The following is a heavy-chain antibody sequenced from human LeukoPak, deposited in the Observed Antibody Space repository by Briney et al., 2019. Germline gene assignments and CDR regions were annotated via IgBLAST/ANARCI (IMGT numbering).Heavy chain of an antibody. CDR1: GFTVSSNY. D-gene: IGHD3-22*01. J-gene: IGHJ4*02. CDR3: ARDSSGYYYDSSVLH. Sequence: PGGSLRLSCAASGFTVSSNYMSWVRQAPGKGLEWVSVIYSGGSTYYADSVKGRFTISRDNSKNTLYLQMNSLRAEDTAVYYCARDSSGYYYDSSVLHWGQGTLVTVSS. CDR2: IYSGGST. V-gene: IGHV3-66*01.